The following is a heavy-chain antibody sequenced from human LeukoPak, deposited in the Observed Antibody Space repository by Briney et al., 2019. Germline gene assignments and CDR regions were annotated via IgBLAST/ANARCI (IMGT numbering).Heavy chain of an antibody. D-gene: IGHD6-13*01. CDR2: IYYSGST. V-gene: IGHV4-59*01. CDR1: GGSISSYY. J-gene: IGHJ4*02. Sequence: SETLSLTCTASGGSISSYYWSWVRQAPGKGLEWIGYIYYSGSTNYNPSLKSRVTMSVDTSKSQFSLKLSSVTAADTAMYYCARDRTLAYWGQGTLVTVSS. CDR3: ARDRTLAY.